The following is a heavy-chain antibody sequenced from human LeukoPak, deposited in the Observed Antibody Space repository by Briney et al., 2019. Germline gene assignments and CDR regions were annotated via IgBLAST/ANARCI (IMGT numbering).Heavy chain of an antibody. CDR3: ARGNRYFPWFDP. CDR1: GFTLSSYW. V-gene: IGHV3-7*04. D-gene: IGHD3-9*01. J-gene: IGHJ5*02. CDR2: IKQDGREK. Sequence: PGGSLRLSCAASGFTLSSYWTSWVRQAPGRGLEWVANIKQDGREKYHVDSVKGRFTISRDNDKNSLYLQMNSLRAEDTAVYYCARGNRYFPWFDPWGQGTLVTVSS.